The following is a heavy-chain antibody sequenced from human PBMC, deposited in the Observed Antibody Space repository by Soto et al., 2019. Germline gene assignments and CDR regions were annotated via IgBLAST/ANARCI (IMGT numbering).Heavy chain of an antibody. D-gene: IGHD3-3*01. CDR2: INPSGGST. Sequence: ASVKVSCKASGYTFTSYYMHWVRQAPGQGLEWMGIINPSGGSTSYAQKFQGRVTMTRDTSTSTVYMELSSLRSEDTAVYYCARDEAGVLEWLFNPPSTGAFDIWGQGTMVTVSS. CDR1: GYTFTSYY. V-gene: IGHV1-46*01. J-gene: IGHJ3*02. CDR3: ARDEAGVLEWLFNPPSTGAFDI.